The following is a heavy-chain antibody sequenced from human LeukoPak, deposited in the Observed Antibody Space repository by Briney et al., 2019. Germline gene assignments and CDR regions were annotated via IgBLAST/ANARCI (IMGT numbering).Heavy chain of an antibody. J-gene: IGHJ4*02. CDR3: ARGLDFWTGDKEIDY. CDR2: INHSGST. D-gene: IGHD3/OR15-3a*01. Sequence: SETLSLTCAVYGGSFSGYYWSWIRQPPGKGLEWIGEINHSGSTNYNPSLKSRVTISVDTSKNQFSLKLSSVTAADTAVYYCARGLDFWTGDKEIDYWGQGTLVTVSS. V-gene: IGHV4-34*01. CDR1: GGSFSGYY.